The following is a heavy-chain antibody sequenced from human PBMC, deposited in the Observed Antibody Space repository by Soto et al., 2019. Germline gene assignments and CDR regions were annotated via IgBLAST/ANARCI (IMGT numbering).Heavy chain of an antibody. CDR3: ATGSNYEGYYYYGMDV. V-gene: IGHV5-10-1*01. D-gene: IGHD4-4*01. Sequence: GESLKISCKGSGYSFTSYWISWVRQMPGKGLEWMGRIDPSDSYTNYSPSFQGHVTISADKSISTAYLQWSSLKASDTAMYYCATGSNYEGYYYYGMDVWGQGTTVNVSS. J-gene: IGHJ6*02. CDR1: GYSFTSYW. CDR2: IDPSDSYT.